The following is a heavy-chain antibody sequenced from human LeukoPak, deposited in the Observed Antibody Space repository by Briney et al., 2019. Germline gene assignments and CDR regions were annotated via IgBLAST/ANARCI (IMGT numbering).Heavy chain of an antibody. CDR2: IRYDGSNK. J-gene: IGHJ4*02. V-gene: IGHV3-30*02. CDR3: AKGEQQLAKKPFDY. Sequence: GGSLRLSCAASGFTFSSYGMHWVRQAPGKGLEWVAFIRYDGSNKYYADSVKGRFTISRDNSKNTLYLQMNSLRAEDTAGYYCAKGEQQLAKKPFDYWGQGTLVTVSS. D-gene: IGHD6-13*01. CDR1: GFTFSSYG.